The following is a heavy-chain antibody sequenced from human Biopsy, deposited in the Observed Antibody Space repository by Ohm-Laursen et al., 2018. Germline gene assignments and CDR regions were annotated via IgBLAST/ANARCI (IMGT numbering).Heavy chain of an antibody. Sequence: TLSLTCTASGGSFTGHYWSWIRQPPGKGLEWIGHISYTGYTSYNASLKSRVTISVDTSRNHFSLRLSSLTAADTAVYYCAKGQDLRGGAEYFQHWGQGALVTVSS. J-gene: IGHJ1*01. V-gene: IGHV4-59*11. CDR3: AKGQDLRGGAEYFQH. D-gene: IGHD2-15*01. CDR2: ISYTGYT. CDR1: GGSFTGHY.